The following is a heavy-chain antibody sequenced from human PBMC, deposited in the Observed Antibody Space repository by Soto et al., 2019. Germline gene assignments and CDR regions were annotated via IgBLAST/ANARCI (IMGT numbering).Heavy chain of an antibody. CDR2: IIPIFGTA. J-gene: IGHJ6*02. CDR1: GGTFSSYA. V-gene: IGHV1-69*13. CDR3: ARRGPYGSGSLDV. Sequence: GASVKVSCKASGGTFSSYAISWVRQAPGQGLEWMGGIIPIFGTANYAQKFQGRVTITADESTSTAYMELSSLRSEDTAVYYCARRGPYGSGSLDVWGQGTTVTVSS. D-gene: IGHD3-10*01.